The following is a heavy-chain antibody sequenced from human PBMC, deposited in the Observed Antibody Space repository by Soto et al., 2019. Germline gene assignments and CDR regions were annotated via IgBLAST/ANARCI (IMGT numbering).Heavy chain of an antibody. CDR1: GGSIISGGYS. D-gene: IGHD2-2*01. J-gene: IGHJ4*02. Sequence: SETLSLTCAVSGGSIISGGYSWSWIRQPPGKGLEWIGYIYHSGSTYYNPSLKSRVTISVDRSKNQFSLKLSSVTAADTAVYYCARENNVLPGGYFDYWGQGTLVTVSS. CDR3: ARENNVLPGGYFDY. V-gene: IGHV4-30-2*01. CDR2: IYHSGST.